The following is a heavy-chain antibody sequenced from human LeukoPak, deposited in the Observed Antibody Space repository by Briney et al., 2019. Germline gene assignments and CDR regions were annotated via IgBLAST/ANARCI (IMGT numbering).Heavy chain of an antibody. CDR1: GYTFTSYG. D-gene: IGHD3-22*01. Sequence: ASVKVSCKASGYTFTSYGISWVRQAPGQGLEWMGWISAYNGNTNYAQKLQGRVTMTTDTSTSTAYMELRSLRSDDTAVYYCARRYYYDSSGYYEDAFDIWGKGTTVTVSS. CDR3: ARRYYYDSSGYYEDAFDI. J-gene: IGHJ3*02. V-gene: IGHV1-18*01. CDR2: ISAYNGNT.